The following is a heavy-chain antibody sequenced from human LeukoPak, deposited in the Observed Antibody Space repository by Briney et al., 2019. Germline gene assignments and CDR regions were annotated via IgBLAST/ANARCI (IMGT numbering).Heavy chain of an antibody. CDR2: IHQGGNT. V-gene: IGHV4-38-2*01. D-gene: IGHD2-21*02. CDR1: GFSIRSGHY. J-gene: IGHJ3*02. CDR3: ARVVVVVATEENDAFDI. Sequence: SETLSLTCGVSGFSIRSGHYWGWIRQPPGKGLEWIANIHQGGNTYYNPSLKTRVTISVDTFKNQFSLKLSSVTAADTAVYYCARVVVVVATEENDAFDIWGQGTMVIVSS.